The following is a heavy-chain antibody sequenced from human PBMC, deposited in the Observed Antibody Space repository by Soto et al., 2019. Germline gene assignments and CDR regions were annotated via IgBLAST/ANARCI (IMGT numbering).Heavy chain of an antibody. CDR1: GGSISSGDYY. J-gene: IGHJ4*02. Sequence: QVQLQESGPGLVKPSQTLSLTCTVSGGSISSGDYYWSWIRQPPGKGLEWIGYIYYSGSKYYNPSRKSRLTISVDTSKNQFSLKLTSVTAADTAVYYCGRVRESSGSYYYCDYWGQGTLVTVSS. V-gene: IGHV4-30-4*01. D-gene: IGHD3-22*01. CDR2: IYYSGSK. CDR3: GRVRESSGSYYYCDY.